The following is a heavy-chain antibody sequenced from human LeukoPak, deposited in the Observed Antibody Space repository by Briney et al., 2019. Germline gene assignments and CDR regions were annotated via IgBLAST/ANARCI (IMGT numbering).Heavy chain of an antibody. Sequence: ASVKVSCKASGYTFTSYDINWVRQAPGQGLEWMGWMNPNSGDTGYPQKFQGRVTMTRDTSITTAYMELSSLRSEDTAVYYCARDLAWGAFDYWGQGTLVTVSS. CDR2: MNPNSGDT. D-gene: IGHD7-27*01. CDR3: ARDLAWGAFDY. J-gene: IGHJ4*02. CDR1: GYTFTSYD. V-gene: IGHV1-8*01.